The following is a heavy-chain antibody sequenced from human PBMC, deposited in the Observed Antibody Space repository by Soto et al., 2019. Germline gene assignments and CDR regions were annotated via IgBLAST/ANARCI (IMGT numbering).Heavy chain of an antibody. CDR2: IYPGDSDT. CDR1: GYSFTSYS. Sequence: GESLKISCKGSGYSFTSYSIGWVRQMPGKGLEWMGIIYPGDSDTRYSPPFQGQVTISADKSISTAYLQWSSLKASDTAMYYCARQVYVPYDFWSGYYNDYYYYGMDVWGQGTTVTVSS. D-gene: IGHD3-3*01. V-gene: IGHV5-51*01. J-gene: IGHJ6*02. CDR3: ARQVYVPYDFWSGYYNDYYYYGMDV.